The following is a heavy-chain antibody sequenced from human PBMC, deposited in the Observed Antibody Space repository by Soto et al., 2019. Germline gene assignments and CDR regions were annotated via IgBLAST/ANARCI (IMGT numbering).Heavy chain of an antibody. Sequence: QVQLQESGPGLVKPSETLSLTCTVSGGSISIYYWSWIRQPPGKGLEWIGYIYYSGSTNYNPYLKSRVTISVYTSKTPFSLKLSSVTAADTAVYYSARGHIGSYRTGEGYYYGMDVWVQGTTVNVSS. D-gene: IGHD1-26*01. J-gene: IGHJ6*02. CDR2: IYYSGST. CDR3: ARGHIGSYRTGEGYYYGMDV. V-gene: IGHV4-59*01. CDR1: GGSISIYY.